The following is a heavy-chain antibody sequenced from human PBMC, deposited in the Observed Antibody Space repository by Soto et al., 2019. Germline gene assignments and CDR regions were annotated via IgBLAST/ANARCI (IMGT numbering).Heavy chain of an antibody. J-gene: IGHJ6*03. Sequence: PSETLSLTCTVSGGSISSYYWSWIRQPPGKGLEWIGYIYYSGSTNYNPSLKSRVTISVDTSKNQFSLKLSSVTAADTAVYYCARVGYYYGSGSYSHYMDVWSKGPTVTLSS. CDR3: ARVGYYYGSGSYSHYMDV. D-gene: IGHD3-10*01. CDR1: GGSISSYY. V-gene: IGHV4-59*01. CDR2: IYYSGST.